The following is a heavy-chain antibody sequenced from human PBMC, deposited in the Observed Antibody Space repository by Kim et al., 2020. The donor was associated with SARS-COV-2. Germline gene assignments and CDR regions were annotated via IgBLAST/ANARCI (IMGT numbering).Heavy chain of an antibody. J-gene: IGHJ4*02. V-gene: IGHV3-23*01. Sequence: GGSLRLSCAASGFTFSSYAMSWVRQAPGKGLEWVSAISGSGGSTYYADSVKGRFTISRDNSKNTLYLQMNSLRAEDTAVYYCAKGMGHRSSWYGDYDPFGYWGQGTLVTVSS. CDR2: ISGSGGST. CDR1: GFTFSSYA. D-gene: IGHD6-13*01. CDR3: AKGMGHRSSWYGDYDPFGY.